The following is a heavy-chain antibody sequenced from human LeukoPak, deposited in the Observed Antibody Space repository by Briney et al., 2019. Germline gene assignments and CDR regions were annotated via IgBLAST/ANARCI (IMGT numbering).Heavy chain of an antibody. CDR2: IQTSGST. V-gene: IGHV4-61*02. D-gene: IGHD3-10*01. J-gene: IGHJ4*02. Sequence: SETLSLTCTVSGSSISSGGYYWNWIRQPAGKGLEWIGRIQTSGSTNYNPSLNSRVTISVDTSENQFSLELRSVTAADTAVYYCARSTYYYGSGSFDYWGQGTLVTVSS. CDR3: ARSTYYYGSGSFDY. CDR1: GSSISSGGYY.